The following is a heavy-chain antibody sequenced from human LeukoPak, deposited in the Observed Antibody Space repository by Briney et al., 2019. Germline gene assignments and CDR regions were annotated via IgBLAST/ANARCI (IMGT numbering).Heavy chain of an antibody. J-gene: IGHJ3*02. Sequence: SETLSLTCTVSGGSISSGDYYWSWIRQPPGKGLEWIGYIYYSGSTYYNPSLKSRVTISVDTSKNQFSLKLSSVTAADAAVYYCATYGGNARDAFDIWGQGTMVTVSS. CDR2: IYYSGST. CDR1: GGSISSGDYY. CDR3: ATYGGNARDAFDI. D-gene: IGHD4-23*01. V-gene: IGHV4-30-4*08.